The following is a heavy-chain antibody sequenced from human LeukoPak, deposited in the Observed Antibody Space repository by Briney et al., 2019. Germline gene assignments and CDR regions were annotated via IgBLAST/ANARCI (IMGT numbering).Heavy chain of an antibody. CDR2: INPSGGGT. V-gene: IGHV1-46*01. D-gene: IGHD6-19*01. J-gene: IGHJ4*02. Sequence: ASVKVFCKASGYTFTSYYMHWVRQAPGQGLEWMGIINPSGGGTRYAEKFQGRVTKTRDTSTSTVYMELSSLSSEDTAVYHCARSNGWYYFDYWGQGTLVTVSS. CDR3: ARSNGWYYFDY. CDR1: GYTFTSYY.